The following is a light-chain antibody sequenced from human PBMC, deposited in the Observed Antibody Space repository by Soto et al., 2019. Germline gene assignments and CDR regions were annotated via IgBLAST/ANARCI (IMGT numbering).Light chain of an antibody. CDR2: GAS. CDR1: QSVSSSY. Sequence: EIVLTQSPGTLSLSPGERATLSCRASQSVSSSYLAWYQQKPGQAPRLLIYGASSRATGIPDRFSGSGSGTGFTLTISRLEPEDFAVYYCQQYGSSSVTFGQGTKVAIK. J-gene: IGKJ1*01. CDR3: QQYGSSSVT. V-gene: IGKV3-20*01.